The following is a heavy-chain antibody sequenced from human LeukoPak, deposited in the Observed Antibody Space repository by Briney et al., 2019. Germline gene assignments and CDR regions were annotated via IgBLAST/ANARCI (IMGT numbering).Heavy chain of an antibody. CDR2: IYTSGST. D-gene: IGHD2-2*01. Sequence: SGTLSLTCTVSGGSISSYYWSWIRQPAGKGLEWIGRIYTSGSTNYNPSLKSRVTMSVDTSKNQFSLKLSSVTSADTAVYYCARDNNDVVVPAVAWFDPWGQGTLVTVSS. CDR1: GGSISSYY. J-gene: IGHJ5*02. CDR3: ARDNNDVVVPAVAWFDP. V-gene: IGHV4-4*07.